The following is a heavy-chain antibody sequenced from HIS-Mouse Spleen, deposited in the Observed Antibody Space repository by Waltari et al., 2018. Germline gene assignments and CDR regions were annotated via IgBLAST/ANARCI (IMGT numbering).Heavy chain of an antibody. V-gene: IGHV2-5*01. D-gene: IGHD6-13*01. CDR3: ANRIYSSSWVDAFDI. CDR2: IYWNDDK. CDR1: GFSLSTSGVG. Sequence: QITLKESGPTLVKPTQTLTLTCTFSGFSLSTSGVGVGWIRQPPGKGLEWLALIYWNDDKRYSPSSNRGLTSTKDTSKNPVVLTMTNMHSVDTATYYCANRIYSSSWVDAFDIWSQGTMVTVSS. J-gene: IGHJ3*02.